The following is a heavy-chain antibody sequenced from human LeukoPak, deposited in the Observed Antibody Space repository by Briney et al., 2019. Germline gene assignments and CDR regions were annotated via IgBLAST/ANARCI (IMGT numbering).Heavy chain of an antibody. J-gene: IGHJ4*02. V-gene: IGHV1-69*05. D-gene: IGHD6-19*01. Sequence: SDMVSCKTSARTLGSYAISRVRQAPVQGREWMARISPNFGTTNHAQKFQRRVTMTTDESTSTAYMELVRLTSDDKPSYYGARVTTIAVAGVVPDYFGYWGRGTLVTVSS. CDR3: ARVTTIAVAGVVPDYFGY. CDR1: ARTLGSYA. CDR2: ISPNFGTT.